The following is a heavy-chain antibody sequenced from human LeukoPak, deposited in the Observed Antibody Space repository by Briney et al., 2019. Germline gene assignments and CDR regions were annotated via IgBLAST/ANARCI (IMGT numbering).Heavy chain of an antibody. V-gene: IGHV1-2*02. Sequence: ASVKVSCKASGYTFTGHYMHWVRQAPGQGLEWMGWINPSSGDTNYAQRFQGRVTMTRDTSITTAHMELNRLGSDDTAVYYCGRGGGTVFGVLNDWGQGTLVTVSP. CDR2: INPSSGDT. J-gene: IGHJ4*02. CDR3: GRGGGTVFGVLND. D-gene: IGHD3-3*01. CDR1: GYTFTGHY.